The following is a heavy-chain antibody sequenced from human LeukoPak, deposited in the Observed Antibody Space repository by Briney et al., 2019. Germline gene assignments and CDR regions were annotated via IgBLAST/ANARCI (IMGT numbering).Heavy chain of an antibody. CDR1: GFTFNNYG. CDR3: VRDWGYDSSGYWQKYFDT. J-gene: IGHJ4*02. CDR2: IRYNGNNQ. V-gene: IGHV3-30*02. Sequence: GGSLRLSCAASGFTFNNYGMHWVRQAPGKGLEWVAFIRYNGNNQYYADSVKGRFTISRDNSKNTLYLQMNSLKGDDTAVYYCVRDWGYDSSGYWQKYFDTWGQGTLVTVSS. D-gene: IGHD3-22*01.